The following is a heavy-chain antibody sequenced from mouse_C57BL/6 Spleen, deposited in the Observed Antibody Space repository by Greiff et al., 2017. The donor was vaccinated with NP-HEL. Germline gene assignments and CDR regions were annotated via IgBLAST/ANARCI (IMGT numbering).Heavy chain of an antibody. D-gene: IGHD1-1*01. CDR1: GYAFSSYW. Sequence: QVQLKQSGAELVKPGASVKISCKASGYAFSSYWMNWVKQRPGKGLEWIGQIYPGDGDTNYNGKFKGKATLTADKSSSTAYMQLSSLTSEDSAVYFCARSYYGSSYLDYWGQGTTLTVSS. CDR3: ARSYYGSSYLDY. V-gene: IGHV1-80*01. CDR2: IYPGDGDT. J-gene: IGHJ2*01.